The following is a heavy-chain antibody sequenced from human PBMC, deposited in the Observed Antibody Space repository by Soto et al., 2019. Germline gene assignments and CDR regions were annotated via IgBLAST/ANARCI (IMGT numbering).Heavy chain of an antibody. J-gene: IGHJ3*02. CDR2: ITGSGGST. CDR3: VKRKGYYDSMSAFDI. CDR1: GFTFSSHA. Sequence: GGSLRLSCAGSGFTFSSHAMSWVRQAPGKGLEYVSGITGSGGSTYYADSVKGRFTISRDNSKNTLYLQMSSLRTEDTAVYYCVKRKGYYDSMSAFDIWGQGTMVTVSS. V-gene: IGHV3-64D*08. D-gene: IGHD3-22*01.